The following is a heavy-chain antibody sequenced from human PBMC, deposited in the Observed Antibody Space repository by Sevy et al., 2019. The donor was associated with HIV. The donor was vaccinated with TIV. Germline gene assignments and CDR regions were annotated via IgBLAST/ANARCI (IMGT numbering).Heavy chain of an antibody. CDR1: GFTFSSYE. CDR3: AIDGGSTGLGY. J-gene: IGHJ4*02. CDR2: ISSSGSTI. V-gene: IGHV3-48*03. D-gene: IGHD4-17*01. Sequence: GGSLRLSCAASGFTFSSYEMHWVRQAPGKGLEWVSYISSSGSTIYNADSVTGRFTISRDNAKNSLYLQMNTLRAEDTAVYYSAIDGGSTGLGYWGQGTLVSASS.